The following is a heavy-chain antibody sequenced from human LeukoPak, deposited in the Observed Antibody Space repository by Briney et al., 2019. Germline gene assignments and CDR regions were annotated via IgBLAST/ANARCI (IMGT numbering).Heavy chain of an antibody. Sequence: GGSLRLPCAASGFTFSSYAMIWVRQAPGKGLEWVSAISGSGGSTYYADSVKGRFTISRDNSKNTLYLQMNSLRAEDTAVYYCAKGRIAAAGYYYMDVWGKGTTVTVSS. CDR2: ISGSGGST. V-gene: IGHV3-23*01. J-gene: IGHJ6*03. CDR3: AKGRIAAAGYYYMDV. CDR1: GFTFSSYA. D-gene: IGHD6-13*01.